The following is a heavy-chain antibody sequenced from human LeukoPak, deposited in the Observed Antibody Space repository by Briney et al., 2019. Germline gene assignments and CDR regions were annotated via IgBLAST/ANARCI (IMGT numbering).Heavy chain of an antibody. V-gene: IGHV3-7*01. CDR3: ARGGVRRGYYDY. CDR1: GFSFGNYW. D-gene: IGHD1-14*01. Sequence: GGSLRLSCAASGFSFGNYWMKWVRQDPVKGLEWVANINEDGSEKYYVDSVRGRFTISRDNAKNSLYLQMNSLRTEDTAIYYCARGGVRRGYYDYWGQGTLVTVSS. J-gene: IGHJ4*02. CDR2: INEDGSEK.